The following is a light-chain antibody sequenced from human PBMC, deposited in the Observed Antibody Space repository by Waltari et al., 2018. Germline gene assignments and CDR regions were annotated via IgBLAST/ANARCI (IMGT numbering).Light chain of an antibody. Sequence: EIVLTQSPATLSLSLGERATLSCRASQSVSSYLAWYQQKPGQAPRLLIYDASNRATGSPARCSGSGSCTDLTLTISSIEPEDFSVSYCQQRSNWPPITFGQGTRLEIK. CDR2: DAS. J-gene: IGKJ5*01. CDR1: QSVSSY. V-gene: IGKV3-11*01. CDR3: QQRSNWPPIT.